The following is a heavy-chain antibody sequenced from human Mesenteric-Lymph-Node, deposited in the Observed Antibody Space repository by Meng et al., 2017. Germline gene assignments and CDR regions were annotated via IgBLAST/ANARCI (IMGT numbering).Heavy chain of an antibody. Sequence: QVQLQESGPGLGKPSQTLSLTCPVSGGSISSGGHSWSWIRQHPGKGLEWIAYIYYSGSTYYNPSLKSRVILSVDTSKNQFSLKLSSVTAADTAVYYCARVDSSGYFLDYWGQGTLVTVSS. CDR1: GGSISSGGHS. CDR3: ARVDSSGYFLDY. V-gene: IGHV4-31*03. J-gene: IGHJ4*01. D-gene: IGHD3-22*01. CDR2: IYYSGST.